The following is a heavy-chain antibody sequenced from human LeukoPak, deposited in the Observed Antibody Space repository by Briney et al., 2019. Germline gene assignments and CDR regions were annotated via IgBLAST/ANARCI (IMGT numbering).Heavy chain of an antibody. V-gene: IGHV3-7*01. D-gene: IGHD4-11*01. CDR1: GFTFTTYW. CDR2: INQGGTEK. Sequence: GESLRLSCAASGFTFTTYWMSWVRQLPGKGLEWVANINQGGTEKYYVDSVKGRFTISRDNAKNSLYLQMNSLRAEDTAVYYCARDSFYSNYVGLYYYYYYMDVWGKGTTVTVSS. J-gene: IGHJ6*03. CDR3: ARDSFYSNYVGLYYYYYYMDV.